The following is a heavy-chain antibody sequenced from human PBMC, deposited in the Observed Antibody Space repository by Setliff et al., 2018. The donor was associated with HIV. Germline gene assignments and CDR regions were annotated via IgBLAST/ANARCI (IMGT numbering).Heavy chain of an antibody. J-gene: IGHJ4*02. V-gene: IGHV1-46*01. D-gene: IGHD6-19*01. CDR1: GYTFTNFY. CDR3: ARGVFLSGSGWYIVYYFDY. CDR2: INPGGGNT. Sequence: ASVKVSCKASGYTFTNFYMHWVRQAPGQGLEWMGIINPGGGNTRYAQRFQGRVSMTRDTSTSTVYMELSSLRSEDTAVYYCARGVFLSGSGWYIVYYFDYWGQGTLVTVSS.